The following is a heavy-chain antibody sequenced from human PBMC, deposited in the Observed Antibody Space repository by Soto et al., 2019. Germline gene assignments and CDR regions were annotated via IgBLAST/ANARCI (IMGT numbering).Heavy chain of an antibody. CDR2: TYYRSRWFN. J-gene: IGHJ4*02. CDR3: ERGSDLDN. Sequence: SQTLALTCVISGDSVSSNTGTWDWIRRSPSRGLEWLGRTYYRSRWFNDYAVSVKSRITITADTSENQFSLHLSSVTPEDTAVYYCERGSDLDNWGREILVKVSS. CDR1: GDSVSSNTGT. V-gene: IGHV6-1*01. D-gene: IGHD3-3*01.